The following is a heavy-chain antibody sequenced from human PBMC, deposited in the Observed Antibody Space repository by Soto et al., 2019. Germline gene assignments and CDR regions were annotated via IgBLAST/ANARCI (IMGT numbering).Heavy chain of an antibody. CDR3: ARVHAYYDSRSLDY. CDR1: GYTFTSYA. CDR2: INAGNGNT. Sequence: ASVKVSCKASGYTFTSYAMHWVRQAPGQRLEWMGWINAGNGNTKYSQKFQGRVTITRDTSASTAYMELSSLRSEVTAVFYCARVHAYYDSRSLDYWGQGTLVTVSS. J-gene: IGHJ4*02. D-gene: IGHD3-22*01. V-gene: IGHV1-3*01.